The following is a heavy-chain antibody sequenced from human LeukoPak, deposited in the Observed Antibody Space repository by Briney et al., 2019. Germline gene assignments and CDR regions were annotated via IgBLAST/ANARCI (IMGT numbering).Heavy chain of an antibody. V-gene: IGHV4-34*11. CDR1: GGSLSGYY. CDR3: ARKNDYGDYVDY. Sequence: PSETLSLTCGVYGGSLSGYYWGWIRQPPGKGLEWIGNIYYSGSTYYNPSLKSRVTISVDTSKNQFSLKLDSVTAADTAVYYCARKNDYGDYVDYWGQGTLVTVSS. D-gene: IGHD4-17*01. CDR2: IYYSGST. J-gene: IGHJ4*02.